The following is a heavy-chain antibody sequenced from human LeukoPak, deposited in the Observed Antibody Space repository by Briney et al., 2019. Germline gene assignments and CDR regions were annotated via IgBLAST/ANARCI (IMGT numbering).Heavy chain of an antibody. CDR3: ARSLDFYYYYMDV. J-gene: IGHJ6*03. Sequence: GGSLRLSCAASGFTFWSYNMNWVRQAPGKGLEWVSSISGTSGYINYADSVKGRFSISRDNAKNSLYLQMNSLRAEDTAVYYCARSLDFYYYYMDVWGKGTTVTVSS. CDR1: GFTFWSYN. V-gene: IGHV3-21*01. CDR2: ISGTSGYI.